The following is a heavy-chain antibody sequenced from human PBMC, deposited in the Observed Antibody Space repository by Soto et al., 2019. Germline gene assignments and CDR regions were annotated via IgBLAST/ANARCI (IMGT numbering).Heavy chain of an antibody. J-gene: IGHJ4*02. Sequence: QVQLVQSGAEVKKPGASVKVSCKASGYTFTSYGISWVRQAPGQGLEWMGWISAYNGNTNYAQKLQGRDTMTTDTSTSTAYRELRGLRSDDTAVCYCARDQGRGAEGDDYWGQGTLVTVSS. CDR1: GYTFTSYG. CDR3: ARDQGRGAEGDDY. CDR2: ISAYNGNT. V-gene: IGHV1-18*01. D-gene: IGHD3-10*01.